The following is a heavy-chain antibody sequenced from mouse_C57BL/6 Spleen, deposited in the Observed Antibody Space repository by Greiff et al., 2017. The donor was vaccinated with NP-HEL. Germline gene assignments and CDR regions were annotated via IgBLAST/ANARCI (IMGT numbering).Heavy chain of an antibody. D-gene: IGHD2-13*01. CDR3: ARDGDYTYAMDY. J-gene: IGHJ4*01. CDR1: GYSITSGYY. Sequence: EVQRVESGPGLVKPSQSLSLTCSVTGYSITSGYYWNWIRQFPGNKLEWMGYISYDGSNNYHPSLNNRMSITRDTSQNQFFLKLTAVTTEYTATYDCARDGDYTYAMDYWSQGTAVTVAS. CDR2: ISYDGSN. V-gene: IGHV3-6*01.